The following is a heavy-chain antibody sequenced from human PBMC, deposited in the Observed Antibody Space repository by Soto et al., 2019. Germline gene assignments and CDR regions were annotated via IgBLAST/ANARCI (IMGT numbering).Heavy chain of an antibody. J-gene: IGHJ6*02. CDR1: GYTFTSYG. CDR2: ISAYNGNT. CDR3: ARDSGFGELSRYYYYGMDV. V-gene: IGHV1-18*04. Sequence: QVQLVQSGAEVKKPGASVKVSCKASGYTFTSYGISWLRQAPGQGLEWMGWISAYNGNTNYAQKLQGRVTMTTDTSTSTAYMELRSLRSDDTAVYYCARDSGFGELSRYYYYGMDVWGQGTTVTVSS. D-gene: IGHD3-10*01.